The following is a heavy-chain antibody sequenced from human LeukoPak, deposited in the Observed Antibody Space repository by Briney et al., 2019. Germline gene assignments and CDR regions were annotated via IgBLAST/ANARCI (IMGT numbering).Heavy chain of an antibody. Sequence: PGGSLRLSCAASGFTFSSYCMNWVRQAPGKGLEWVSSISSSSSYIYCADSVKGRFTISRDNAKNSLYLQMNSLRAEDTAVYYCARDDYYDTSAHSDDAFDIWGQGTMVTVSS. D-gene: IGHD3-22*01. CDR1: GFTFSSYC. CDR3: ARDDYYDTSAHSDDAFDI. V-gene: IGHV3-21*01. J-gene: IGHJ3*02. CDR2: ISSSSSYI.